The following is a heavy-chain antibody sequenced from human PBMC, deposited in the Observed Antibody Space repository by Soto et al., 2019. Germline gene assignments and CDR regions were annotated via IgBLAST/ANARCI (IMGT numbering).Heavy chain of an antibody. Sequence: QVQLVQSGAEVKKPGASVKVSCKASGYTFTSYDINWVRQATGQGLEWMGWMNPNSGNTGYAQKFQGRVTMTRNTSISTAYMELSSQRSEDTAVYYCTTSQWPRLYYYGMDVWGQGTTVTVSS. D-gene: IGHD5-12*01. CDR1: GYTFTSYD. CDR2: MNPNSGNT. V-gene: IGHV1-8*01. J-gene: IGHJ6*02. CDR3: TTSQWPRLYYYGMDV.